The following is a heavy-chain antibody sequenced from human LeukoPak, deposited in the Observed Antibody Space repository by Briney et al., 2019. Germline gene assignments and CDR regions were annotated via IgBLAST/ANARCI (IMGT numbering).Heavy chain of an antibody. J-gene: IGHJ4*02. Sequence: SETLSLTRTVSGGSISSYYWSWIRQPPGKGLEWIGYIYYSGSTNYNPSLKSRVTISVDTSKNRFSLKLSSVTAADTAVYYCARVGEGFDYYDSSGYFPYFDYWGQGTLVTVSS. CDR3: ARVGEGFDYYDSSGYFPYFDY. D-gene: IGHD3-22*01. CDR1: GGSISSYY. V-gene: IGHV4-59*01. CDR2: IYYSGST.